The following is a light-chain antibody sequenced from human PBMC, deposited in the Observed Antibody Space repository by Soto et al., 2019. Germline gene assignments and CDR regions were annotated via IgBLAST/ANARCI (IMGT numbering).Light chain of an antibody. CDR1: QSVSSN. Sequence: EIVMTQSPATLSVSPGERATLSCMASQSVSSNLAWYQQKPGQAPRLLIYGASIRATGNPARFSGSESETEFTLTISSLQSEDFAVYYCQQYNNWPLTFGQGTRLEIK. J-gene: IGKJ5*01. CDR2: GAS. V-gene: IGKV3D-15*01. CDR3: QQYNNWPLT.